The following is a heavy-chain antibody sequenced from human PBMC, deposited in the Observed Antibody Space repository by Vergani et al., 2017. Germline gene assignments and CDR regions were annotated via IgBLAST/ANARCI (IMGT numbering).Heavy chain of an antibody. CDR1: GYSFTSYW. CDR2: IFPGDSDT. J-gene: IGHJ6*03. V-gene: IGHV5-51*01. CDR3: ARSFGDVGIQLWSPNYYYMDV. D-gene: IGHD5-18*01. Sequence: EVQLVPSGAEVKKPGESLKISCKGSGYSFTSYWIGWVRQMPGKGLEWMGIIFPGDSDTRYSPSFQGQVTISADKSISTAYLQWSSLKASDTAMYYCARSFGDVGIQLWSPNYYYMDVWGKGTTVTVSS.